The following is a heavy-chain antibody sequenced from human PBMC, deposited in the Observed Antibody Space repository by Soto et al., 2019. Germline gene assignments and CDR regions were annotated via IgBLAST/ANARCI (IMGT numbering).Heavy chain of an antibody. CDR3: AIGGFLEWFTDY. Sequence: QVQLVQSGAEVKKPGASVKVSCKASGYTFTSYAMHWVRQAPGQRLEWMGWINAGNGNTKYSQKFQGRVTITRDTAASTAYMELSSLRSEDTAVYYCAIGGFLEWFTDYWGQGTLVTVSS. D-gene: IGHD3-3*01. J-gene: IGHJ4*02. V-gene: IGHV1-3*01. CDR1: GYTFTSYA. CDR2: INAGNGNT.